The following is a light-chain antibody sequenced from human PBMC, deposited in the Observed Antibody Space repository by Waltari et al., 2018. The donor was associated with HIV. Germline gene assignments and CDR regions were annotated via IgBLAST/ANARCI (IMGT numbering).Light chain of an antibody. CDR3: ATWDDSLSGLWV. V-gene: IGLV2-11*01. Sequence: QSALTQPRSVSGSPGQSVTISCTGTSSDVGGYDYVSWYQQHPGKAPKVIISDVSRRPSGVPDRFSGSKSGTSASLAISGLRSEDEADYYCATWDDSLSGLWVFGGGTKLTVL. CDR2: DVS. J-gene: IGLJ3*02. CDR1: SSDVGGYDY.